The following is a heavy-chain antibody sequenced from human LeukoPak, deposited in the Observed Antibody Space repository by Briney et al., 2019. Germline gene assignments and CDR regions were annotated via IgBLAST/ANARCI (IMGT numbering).Heavy chain of an antibody. J-gene: IGHJ3*02. CDR1: GGSISSYY. CDR3: ARKGISALAGAFDI. CDR2: IYSSGST. V-gene: IGHV4-4*07. D-gene: IGHD2-15*01. Sequence: SETLSLTCTVSGGSISSYYWTWIRQPAGKGLEWIGRIYSSGSTNYNPSLKSRVTLSVDTSKNQFSLRLTSVTAGDTAVYYCARKGISALAGAFDIWGQGTMVTVSS.